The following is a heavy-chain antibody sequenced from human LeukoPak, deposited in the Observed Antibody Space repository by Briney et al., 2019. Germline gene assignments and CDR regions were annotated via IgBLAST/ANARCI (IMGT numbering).Heavy chain of an antibody. V-gene: IGHV3-23*01. CDR2: ISGSGGST. D-gene: IGHD2-15*01. CDR3: AKAWYCTGASCYSGYHFDY. CDR1: GFTFSSYA. J-gene: IGHJ4*02. Sequence: PGGSLRLSCAASGFTFSSYAMSWVRQAPGKGLEWVSAISGSGGSTYYADSVKGRFTISRDNSKNTLYLQMNSLRAEDTAVYYCAKAWYCTGASCYSGYHFDYWGQGTLVTVSS.